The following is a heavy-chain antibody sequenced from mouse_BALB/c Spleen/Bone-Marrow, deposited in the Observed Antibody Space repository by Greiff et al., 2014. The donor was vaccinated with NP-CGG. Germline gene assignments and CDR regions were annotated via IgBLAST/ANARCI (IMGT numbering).Heavy chain of an antibody. CDR3: TRPFTTVVATVFAY. Sequence: EVMLVESGGDLVKPGGSLKLSCAASGFSFSGYGMSWVRQTPDKRLEWVATIGVGGTYTYYPDSVKGRFTFARDNAKNTLYLRMSILKSEDTAMYYCTRPFTTVVATVFAYWGQGTLVTVSA. J-gene: IGHJ3*01. D-gene: IGHD1-1*01. CDR2: IGVGGTYT. V-gene: IGHV5-6*01. CDR1: GFSFSGYG.